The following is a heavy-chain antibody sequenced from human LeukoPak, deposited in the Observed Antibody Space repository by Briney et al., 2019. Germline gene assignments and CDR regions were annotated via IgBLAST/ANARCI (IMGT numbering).Heavy chain of an antibody. J-gene: IGHJ4*02. V-gene: IGHV3-30*04. CDR1: GFTFSTYA. CDR3: ARDYVFG. Sequence: GGSLRLSCAASGFTFSTYAMHWVRQAPGKGLEWLGLIFSDGSNKYYADSVKGRFTISRDNSKNTLYLQMNSLRAEDTAVYYCARDYVFGGGQGTLVTVSS. CDR2: IFSDGSNK. D-gene: IGHD3-10*01.